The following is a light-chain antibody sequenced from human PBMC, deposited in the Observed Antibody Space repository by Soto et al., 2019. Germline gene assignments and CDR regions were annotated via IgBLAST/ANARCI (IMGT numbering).Light chain of an antibody. CDR3: QQYGSLPWT. Sequence: EIVLTQSPGTLSLSPGERVTLSCRASHSVSSSYLAWYQQKPGQAPRLLIFDASTRATGIPERFSGSGSGTDFSLIISSLEPEDFAVYHCQQYGSLPWTFGQGTKVEIK. CDR2: DAS. V-gene: IGKV3-20*01. CDR1: HSVSSSY. J-gene: IGKJ1*01.